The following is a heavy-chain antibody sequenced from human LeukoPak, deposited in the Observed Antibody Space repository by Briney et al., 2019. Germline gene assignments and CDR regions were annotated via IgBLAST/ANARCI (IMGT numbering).Heavy chain of an antibody. Sequence: SETLSLTCTVSGGSISSYSWRWIRQPPGKGLEWIGYIYYSGSTNYNPSLKSRVTISVDTSKNQFSLKLSSVTAADTAVYYCARESSGWYSGGFDYWGQGTLVTVSS. CDR1: GGSISSYS. D-gene: IGHD6-19*01. CDR2: IYYSGST. V-gene: IGHV4-59*01. CDR3: ARESSGWYSGGFDY. J-gene: IGHJ4*02.